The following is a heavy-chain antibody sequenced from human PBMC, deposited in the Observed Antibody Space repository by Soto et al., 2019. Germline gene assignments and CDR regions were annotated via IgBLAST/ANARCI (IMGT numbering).Heavy chain of an antibody. D-gene: IGHD6-19*01. CDR2: IYLDDDK. J-gene: IGHJ4*02. Sequence: QITLKESGPTLVKPTQTIKLTCTFSGFSLNSTRMAVGWIRQPPGKALEWLALIYLDDDKRYSPFLKSRLTITKDNSKNPVVLTMSNIDPVDTARYYCAPIVVAGLSYYFDYWVPGTLVSVSS. CDR1: GFSLNSTRMA. CDR3: APIVVAGLSYYFDY. V-gene: IGHV2-5*02.